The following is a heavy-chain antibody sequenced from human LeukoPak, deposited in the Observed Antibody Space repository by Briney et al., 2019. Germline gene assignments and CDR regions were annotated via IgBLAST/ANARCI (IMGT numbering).Heavy chain of an antibody. CDR3: ARPKWLQKGAFDI. CDR1: GYSFTSYW. CDR2: IYPGDSDT. D-gene: IGHD5-24*01. Sequence: GESLKISCKGSGYSFTSYWIGWVRQMPGKGLGWMGIIYPGDSDTRYSPSFQGQVTISADKSISTAYLQWSSLKASDTAMYYCARPKWLQKGAFDIWGQGTMVTVSS. V-gene: IGHV5-51*01. J-gene: IGHJ3*02.